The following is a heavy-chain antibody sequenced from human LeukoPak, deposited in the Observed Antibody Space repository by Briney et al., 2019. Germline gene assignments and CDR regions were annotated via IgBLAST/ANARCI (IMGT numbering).Heavy chain of an antibody. V-gene: IGHV4-34*01. D-gene: IGHD6-19*01. CDR2: INHSGST. CDR1: GGSFSDSY. J-gene: IGHJ5*02. CDR3: ARYVAVAGTINWFDP. Sequence: SETLSLTCAVYGGSFSDSYWSWIRQPPGKGLEWIGEINHSGSTNYNPSLKSRVTISVDTSKNQFSLKLNSVTAADTAVYYCARYVAVAGTINWFDPWGQGTLVTVSS.